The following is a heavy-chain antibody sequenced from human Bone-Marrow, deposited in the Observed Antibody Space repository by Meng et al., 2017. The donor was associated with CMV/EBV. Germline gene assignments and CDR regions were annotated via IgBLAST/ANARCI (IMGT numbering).Heavy chain of an antibody. CDR1: GFTFSSYG. V-gene: IGHV3-30*02. CDR2: IRYDGSNK. D-gene: IGHD2-15*01. Sequence: GESLKISCAASGFTFSSYGMHWVRQAPGKGLEWVAFIRYDGSNKYYADSVKGRFTISRDNSKNTLYLQMNSLRAEDTAVYYCAKVYCSGGSCYSDDAFDIWGQGTMVTVSS. CDR3: AKVYCSGGSCYSDDAFDI. J-gene: IGHJ3*02.